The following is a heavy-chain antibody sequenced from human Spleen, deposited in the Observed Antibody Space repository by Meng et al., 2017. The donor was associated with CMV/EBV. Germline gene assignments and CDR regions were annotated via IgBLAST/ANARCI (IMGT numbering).Heavy chain of an antibody. CDR1: ISSGVYY. CDR2: IYYSGST. Sequence: ISSGVYYWSWIRQHPGKGLEWIGYIYYSGSTYYNPSLKSRVTISVDTSKNQFSLKLSSVTAADTAVYYCARENLIPGTTGMYDWFDPWGQGTLVTVSS. V-gene: IGHV4-31*02. J-gene: IGHJ5*02. D-gene: IGHD1-7*01. CDR3: ARENLIPGTTGMYDWFDP.